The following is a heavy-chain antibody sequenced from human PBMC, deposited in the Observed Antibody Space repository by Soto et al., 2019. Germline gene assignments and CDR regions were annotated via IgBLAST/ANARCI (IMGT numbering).Heavy chain of an antibody. CDR3: AKGGVLRFLEWPFDY. D-gene: IGHD3-3*01. Sequence: QAGGSLRLSCAASGFTFSSYAMSWVRQAPGKGLEWVSAISGSGGSTYYADSVKGRFTISRDNSKNTLYLQMNSLRAEDTAVYYCAKGGVLRFLEWPFDYWGQGTLVTVSS. V-gene: IGHV3-23*01. CDR2: ISGSGGST. J-gene: IGHJ4*02. CDR1: GFTFSSYA.